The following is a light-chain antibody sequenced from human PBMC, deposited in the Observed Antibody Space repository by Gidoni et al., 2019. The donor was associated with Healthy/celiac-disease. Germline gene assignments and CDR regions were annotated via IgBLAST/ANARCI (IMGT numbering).Light chain of an antibody. J-gene: IGLJ2*01. CDR3: MIWHSNAVV. CDR1: SGINVGTYR. Sequence: QAVLTQPSSLSASPGASASLTCTLRSGINVGTYRIYWYQQKPGSPPQSLLRYKSDSDKQQGSGVPSHFSGSKDASANAGIFLISGLQSEDEADYYCMIWHSNAVVFGGGTKLTVL. V-gene: IGLV5-45*03. CDR2: YKSDSDK.